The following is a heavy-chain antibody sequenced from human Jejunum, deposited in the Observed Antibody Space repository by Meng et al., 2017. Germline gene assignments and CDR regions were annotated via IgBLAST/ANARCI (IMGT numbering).Heavy chain of an antibody. J-gene: IGHJ4*02. CDR3: AKVRLGGMAADLTD. Sequence: GGSLRLSCVASGFTFSNCAMSWVRQAPGKGLEWLADITGSGNDPFHVDSLKGRFTISRDNSKNTLYRQMESLRVEDTAIYYCAKVRLGGMAADLTDWGQGTLVTVSS. V-gene: IGHV3-23*01. CDR2: ITGSGNDP. CDR1: GFTFSNCA. D-gene: IGHD5-24*01.